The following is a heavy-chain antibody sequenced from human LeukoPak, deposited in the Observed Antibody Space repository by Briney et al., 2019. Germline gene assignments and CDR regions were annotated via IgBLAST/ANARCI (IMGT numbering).Heavy chain of an antibody. V-gene: IGHV1-69*05. D-gene: IGHD3-10*01. CDR1: GGTFSSYA. CDR3: ARDAWFGETKVPYYFDY. Sequence: GASVKVSCKASGGTFSSYAISWVRQAPGQGLEWMGGIIPIFGTANYAQKLQGRVTMTTDTSTSTAYMELRSLRSDDTAVYYCARDAWFGETKVPYYFDYWGQGTLVTVSS. J-gene: IGHJ4*02. CDR2: IIPIFGTA.